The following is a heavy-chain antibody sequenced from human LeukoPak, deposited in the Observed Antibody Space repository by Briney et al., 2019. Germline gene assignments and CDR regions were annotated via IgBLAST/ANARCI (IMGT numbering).Heavy chain of an antibody. D-gene: IGHD6-13*01. CDR2: IYPGDSDT. CDR1: YW. J-gene: IGHJ4*02. V-gene: IGHV5-51*01. Sequence: YWSWIRQHPGQGLEWMGIIYPGDSDTRYSPSFQGQVTISADKSISTAYLQWSSLKASDTAMYYCARSRQLVLADYWGQGTLVTVSS. CDR3: ARSRQLVLADY.